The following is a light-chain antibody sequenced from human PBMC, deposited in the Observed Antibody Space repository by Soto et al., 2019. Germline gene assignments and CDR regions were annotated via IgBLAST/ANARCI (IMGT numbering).Light chain of an antibody. CDR3: CTYAGGTTGV. V-gene: IGLV2-23*01. J-gene: IGLJ3*02. CDR1: SSEVGSYNL. Sequence: QSALTQPASVSGSPGQSITISCTGTSSEVGSYNLVSWYQQHPGKAPKLMIYEGGKRPSGVSDRFSGSKSGNTASLTISGFQAEDEADYYCCTYAGGTTGVFGGGTKLTVL. CDR2: EGG.